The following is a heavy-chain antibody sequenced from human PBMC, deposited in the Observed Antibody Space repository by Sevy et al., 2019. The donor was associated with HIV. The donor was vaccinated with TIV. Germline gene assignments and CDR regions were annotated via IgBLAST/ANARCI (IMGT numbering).Heavy chain of an antibody. J-gene: IGHJ6*02. CDR2: ISSSSSYI. CDR1: GFTFSSYS. Sequence: GGSLRLSCAASGFTFSSYSMNWVRQAPGKGLEWVSSISSSSSYIYYADSVKGRFTISRDNAKNSLYLQMNSPRAEDTAVYYCATSGGFNYYGMDVWGQGTTVTVSS. CDR3: ATSGGFNYYGMDV. V-gene: IGHV3-21*01. D-gene: IGHD3-16*01.